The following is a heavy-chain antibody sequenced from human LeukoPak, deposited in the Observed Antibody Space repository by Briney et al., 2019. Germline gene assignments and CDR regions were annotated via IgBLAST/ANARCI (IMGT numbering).Heavy chain of an antibody. CDR2: IYPGDSDT. Sequence: GESLKISCKGSGYNFTNYRIGWVRQMPGKGLEWMGIIYPGDSDTRYRHSFQGQVTISADKSTNTTYLQWNSLKASDTAVYFCARALRGGSQGAVWDYYDYWGQGALVTVSS. CDR1: GYNFTNYR. V-gene: IGHV5-51*01. J-gene: IGHJ4*02. CDR3: ARALRGGSQGAVWDYYDY. D-gene: IGHD3-16*01.